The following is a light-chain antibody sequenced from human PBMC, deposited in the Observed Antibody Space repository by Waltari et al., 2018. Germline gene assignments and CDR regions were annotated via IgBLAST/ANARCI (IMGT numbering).Light chain of an antibody. CDR1: XSYXX. Sequence: QSALTXPXXVSGSPXXXTPXXCTGXXSYXXASWYQQYPGEAPKVVIFEDTKRPSGVSNRFSASKSGNTASLTISGLQAEDEADYYCCSHTGSNTWVFGGGTKVTVL. CDR3: CSHTGSNTWV. V-gene: IGLV2-23*01. CDR2: EDT. J-gene: IGLJ3*02.